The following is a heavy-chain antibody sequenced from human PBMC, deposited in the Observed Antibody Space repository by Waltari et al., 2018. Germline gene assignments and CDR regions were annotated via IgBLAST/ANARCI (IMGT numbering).Heavy chain of an antibody. D-gene: IGHD1-1*01. V-gene: IGHV4-38-2*02. CDR2: IHHSGSA. CDR1: GYSISNVSY. CDR3: ARQPIEGNLPHWFDP. J-gene: IGHJ5*02. Sequence: QVQLQQSGPGLVKPSETLSLPCTVSGYSISNVSYWGWIRQPPGKGLEWIGSIHHSGSAYYNPSLNSRVTISLETSKNQFSLKLTSVAATDTAIYYCARQPIEGNLPHWFDPWGQGTLVTVSS.